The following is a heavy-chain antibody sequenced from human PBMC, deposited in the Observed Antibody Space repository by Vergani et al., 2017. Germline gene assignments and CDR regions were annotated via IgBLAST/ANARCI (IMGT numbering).Heavy chain of an antibody. Sequence: EVQLVESGGGLVKRGGSLRLSCAASGFTFSSYSMNWVRQAQGKGLEWVSSISSSRSYIYYADSVKGRFTISRDNAKNSLYLQINSLRAEDTAVYYCASKLLGVVVIKDYWGQGTLVTVSS. D-gene: IGHD3-22*01. J-gene: IGHJ4*02. CDR2: ISSSRSYI. CDR3: ASKLLGVVVIKDY. V-gene: IGHV3-21*01. CDR1: GFTFSSYS.